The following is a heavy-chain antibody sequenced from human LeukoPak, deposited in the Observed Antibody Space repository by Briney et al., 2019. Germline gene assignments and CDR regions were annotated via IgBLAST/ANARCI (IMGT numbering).Heavy chain of an antibody. CDR3: ARGSGMGPYFQH. Sequence: SETLSLTCTVSGGSISSSSYYWGWIRQPPGKGLEWIGSIYYSGSTYYNPSLKSRVTISVGTSKNQFSLKLSSVTAADTAVYYCARGSGMGPYFQHCGQGTLVTVSS. CDR2: IYYSGST. D-gene: IGHD2-8*01. V-gene: IGHV4-39*07. J-gene: IGHJ1*01. CDR1: GGSISSSSYY.